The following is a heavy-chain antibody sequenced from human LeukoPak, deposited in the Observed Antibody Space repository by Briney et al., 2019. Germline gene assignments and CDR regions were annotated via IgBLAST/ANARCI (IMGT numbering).Heavy chain of an antibody. Sequence: SVKVSCKASGGTISSYAISWVRQAPGQGLEWMGGIIPIFGTANYAQKFQGRVTITADESTSTAYMELNSLSSEDTAVYYCARVPLDDASRHYYPHWGQGTLVTVSS. J-gene: IGHJ1*01. D-gene: IGHD3-10*01. CDR3: ARVPLDDASRHYYPH. CDR2: IIPIFGTA. V-gene: IGHV1-69*13. CDR1: GGTISSYA.